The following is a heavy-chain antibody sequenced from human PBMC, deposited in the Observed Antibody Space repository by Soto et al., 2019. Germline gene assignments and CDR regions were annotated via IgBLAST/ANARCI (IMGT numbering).Heavy chain of an antibody. CDR1: GGSIKSYS. CDR3: ARVWRRGWHFDL. V-gene: IGHV4-59*01. Sequence: QVQLQESGPGLVKPSETLSLICSVSGGSIKSYSWSWIRQPPGKGLEWIGYISDSGSSTYSPSLKRRLTISVDASKNQVSLNLTSVTAADTAVYYCARVWRRGWHFDLWGRGTLATVSA. CDR2: ISDSGSS. D-gene: IGHD1-1*01. J-gene: IGHJ2*01.